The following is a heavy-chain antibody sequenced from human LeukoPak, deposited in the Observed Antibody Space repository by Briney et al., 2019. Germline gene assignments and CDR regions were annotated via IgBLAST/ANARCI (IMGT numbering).Heavy chain of an antibody. J-gene: IGHJ3*02. D-gene: IGHD3-22*01. CDR1: GFTFSSYS. CDR2: ISSSSSYI. V-gene: IGHV3-21*01. CDR3: ARATPSRTYYYDSSGYYPGAFDI. Sequence: GGSLRLSCAASGFTFSSYSMNWVRQAPGKGLEWVSSISSSSSYIYYADSVKGRFTISRDNAKNSLYLQMNSLRAEDTAVYYCARATPSRTYYYDSSGYYPGAFDIWGRGTMVTVSS.